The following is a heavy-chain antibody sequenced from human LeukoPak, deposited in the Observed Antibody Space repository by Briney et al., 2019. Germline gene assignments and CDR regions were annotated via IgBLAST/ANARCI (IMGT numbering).Heavy chain of an antibody. Sequence: PGGSLRLSCAASGFTFSSYWMSWVRQAPGKGLEWVSAISGSGGSTYYADSVKGRFTISRDNSKNTLYLQMNSLRAEDTAVYYCAKGMEGREGYYYYYYMDVWGKGTTVTVSS. D-gene: IGHD1-1*01. CDR3: AKGMEGREGYYYYYYMDV. V-gene: IGHV3-23*01. CDR1: GFTFSSYW. J-gene: IGHJ6*03. CDR2: ISGSGGST.